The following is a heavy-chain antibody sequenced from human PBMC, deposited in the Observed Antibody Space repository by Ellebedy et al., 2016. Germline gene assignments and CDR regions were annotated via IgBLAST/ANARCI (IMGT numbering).Heavy chain of an antibody. CDR2: IYTSGST. CDR3: AREAVVPAAHISSFDY. Sequence: LRLXXTVSGGSISSGSYYWSWIRQPAGKGLEWIGRIYTSGSTNYNPSLKSRVTMSVDTSKNQFSLKLSSVTAADTAVYYCAREAVVPAAHISSFDYWGQGTLVTVSS. CDR1: GGSISSGSYY. V-gene: IGHV4-61*02. J-gene: IGHJ4*02. D-gene: IGHD2-2*01.